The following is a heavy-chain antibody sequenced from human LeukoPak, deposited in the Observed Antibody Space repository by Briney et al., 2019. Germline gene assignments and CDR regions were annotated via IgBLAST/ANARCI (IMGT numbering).Heavy chain of an antibody. V-gene: IGHV3-64D*09. Sequence: GGSLRLSCVASAFTFRTYSMHWVRQAPGKGLEYVSAISFTGDSTYYADSVKGRFSISRDNSKNTLYLQMSSLTTDDTAVYYCVRKTGSWYDYWGQGTLVTVSS. CDR2: ISFTGDST. CDR3: VRKTGSWYDY. CDR1: AFTFRTYS. J-gene: IGHJ4*02. D-gene: IGHD6-13*01.